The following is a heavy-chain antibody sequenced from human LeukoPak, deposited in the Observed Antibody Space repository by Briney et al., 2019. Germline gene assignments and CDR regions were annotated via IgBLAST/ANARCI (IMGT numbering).Heavy chain of an antibody. CDR1: GFTFSSYS. Sequence: GGSLRLSCAASGFTFSSYSMNWVRQAPGKGLEWVSYISSSSSTIYYADSVKGRFTISRDNAKNSLYLQMNSLIDEDTAVYYCERAQGGNLLDYWGQGTLVTVSS. V-gene: IGHV3-48*02. D-gene: IGHD4-23*01. CDR2: ISSSSSTI. J-gene: IGHJ4*02. CDR3: ERAQGGNLLDY.